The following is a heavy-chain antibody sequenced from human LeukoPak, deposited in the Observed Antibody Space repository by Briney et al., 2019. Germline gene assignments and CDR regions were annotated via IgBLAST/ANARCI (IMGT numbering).Heavy chain of an antibody. J-gene: IGHJ4*02. Sequence: SVKVSCKASGGTFNSFAISWVRQAPGQGLEWMGRIIPIFGTQNYAQKFQGRVTFTTDDSTSTAHMELSSLRSEDTAVYYCARGDWNYREGSRTIDYWGQGTLVTVSS. CDR2: IIPIFGTQ. V-gene: IGHV1-69*05. CDR1: GGTFNSFA. CDR3: ARGDWNYREGSRTIDY. D-gene: IGHD1-7*01.